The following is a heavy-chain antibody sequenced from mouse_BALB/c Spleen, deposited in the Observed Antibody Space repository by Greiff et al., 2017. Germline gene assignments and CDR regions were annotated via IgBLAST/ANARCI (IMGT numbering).Heavy chain of an antibody. D-gene: IGHD2-5*01. Sequence: EVQLQESGGGLVQPGGSRKLSCAASGFTFSSFGMHWVRQAPEKVLEWVAYISSGSSTIYYADTVKGRFTISRDNPKNTLFLQMTSLRSEDTAMYYCATSNYLYAMDYWGRGTSGTVSS. CDR2: ISSGSSTI. CDR1: GFTFSSFG. V-gene: IGHV5-17*02. CDR3: ATSNYLYAMDY. J-gene: IGHJ4*01.